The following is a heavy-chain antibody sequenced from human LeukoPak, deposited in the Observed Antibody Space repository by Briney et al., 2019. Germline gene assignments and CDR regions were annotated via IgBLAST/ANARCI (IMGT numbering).Heavy chain of an antibody. D-gene: IGHD3-3*01. Sequence: SETLSLTCTVSGGSISSGGYYWSWIRQHPGKGLEWIGYIYYSGSTYYNPSLKSRVTISVDTSKNQFSLKLSSVTAADTAVYYCARVAYYDWAKFQHWGQGTLVTVSS. CDR2: IYYSGST. V-gene: IGHV4-31*03. J-gene: IGHJ1*01. CDR1: GGSISSGGYY. CDR3: ARVAYYDWAKFQH.